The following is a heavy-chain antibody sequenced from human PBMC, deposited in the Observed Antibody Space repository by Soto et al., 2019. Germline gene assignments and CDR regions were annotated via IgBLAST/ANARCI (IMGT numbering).Heavy chain of an antibody. V-gene: IGHV1-18*01. CDR3: GRGGYYDSSGSRNYHFYGMDV. J-gene: IGHJ6*01. D-gene: IGHD3-22*01. CDR1: GYTFSSYG. CDR2: TSPYDDYT. Sequence: QVHLVQSGGEVKKPGSSVKVFCKISGYTFSSYGVNWVRQAPGRGLEWMGCTSPYDDYTDYAQKFQGRGSMNPATSTKTAYMELRSLRSDDTAVYYCGRGGYYDSSGSRNYHFYGMDVWGQGTTVIVSS.